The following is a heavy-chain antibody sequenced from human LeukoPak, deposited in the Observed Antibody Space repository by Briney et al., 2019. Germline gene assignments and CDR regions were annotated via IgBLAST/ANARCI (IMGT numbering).Heavy chain of an antibody. Sequence: SETLSLTCTVSGVSIFSYYWNWIRQSPGQGLEWIGYTHYSGTINYNPSLKSRVSISIDTSKSPFSLKLTSATAADTAIYYCATGRSIRYFDYWGQGTLLSVSS. CDR3: ATGRSIRYFDY. CDR2: THYSGTI. V-gene: IGHV4-59*08. CDR1: GVSIFSYY. J-gene: IGHJ4*02. D-gene: IGHD3-9*01.